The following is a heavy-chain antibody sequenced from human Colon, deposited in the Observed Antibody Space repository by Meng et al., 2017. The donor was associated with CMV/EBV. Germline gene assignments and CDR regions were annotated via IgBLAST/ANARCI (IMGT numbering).Heavy chain of an antibody. Sequence: GESLKISCAASGFTFSSYWMSWVRQAPGKGLEWVANIKQDGSEKHYVDSVRGRFTISRDNAENSLYLQMNSLRVEDTAVYYCVRSGAPIDYWGQGTLVTVSS. V-gene: IGHV3-7*01. CDR2: IKQDGSEK. D-gene: IGHD1-26*01. CDR3: VRSGAPIDY. CDR1: GFTFSSYW. J-gene: IGHJ4*02.